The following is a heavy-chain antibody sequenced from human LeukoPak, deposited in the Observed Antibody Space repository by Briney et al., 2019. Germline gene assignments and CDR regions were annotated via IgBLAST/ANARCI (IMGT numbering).Heavy chain of an antibody. J-gene: IGHJ6*02. CDR1: GYTFTSYG. V-gene: IGHV1-18*01. Sequence: ASVKVSCKASGYTFTSYGISWVRQAPGQGLEWMGWISAYNGNTNYAQKLQGRITMTTDTSTSTAYMELRSLRSDDTAVYYCARAGSRLYYYYYGMDVWGQGTTVTVSS. CDR2: ISAYNGNT. CDR3: ARAGSRLYYYYYGMDV. D-gene: IGHD6-19*01.